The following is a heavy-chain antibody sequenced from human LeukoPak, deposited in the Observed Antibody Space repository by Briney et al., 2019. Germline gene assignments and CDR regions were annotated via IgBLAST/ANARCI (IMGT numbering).Heavy chain of an antibody. J-gene: IGHJ4*02. Sequence: SETLSLTCTVSGGSLSSYYWSWIRQPPGKGLEWIGYIYYSGSTNYNPSLKSRVTISVDTSKNQFSLKLSSVTAADTAVYYCARNAVAGNDYWGQGTLVTVSP. CDR3: ARNAVAGNDY. D-gene: IGHD6-19*01. V-gene: IGHV4-59*08. CDR1: GGSLSSYY. CDR2: IYYSGST.